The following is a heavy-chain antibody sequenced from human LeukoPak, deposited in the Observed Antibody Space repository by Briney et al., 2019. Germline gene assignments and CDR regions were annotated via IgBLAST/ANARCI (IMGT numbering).Heavy chain of an antibody. CDR1: GFTFDDYG. CDR3: ARLGYSYGFGHYYYYYMDV. CDR2: INWNGGST. J-gene: IGHJ6*03. Sequence: GGSLRLSCAASGFTFDDYGMSWVRQAPGKGLEWVSGINWNGGSTGYADSVKGRFTISRDNAKNSLYLQMNSLRAEDTALYYCARLGYSYGFGHYYYYYMDVWGKGTTVTVSS. D-gene: IGHD5-18*01. V-gene: IGHV3-20*04.